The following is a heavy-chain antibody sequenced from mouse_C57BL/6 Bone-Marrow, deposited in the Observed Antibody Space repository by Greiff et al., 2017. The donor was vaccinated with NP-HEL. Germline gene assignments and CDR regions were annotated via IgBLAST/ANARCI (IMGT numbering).Heavy chain of an antibody. J-gene: IGHJ1*03. CDR2: IYPRSGNT. V-gene: IGHV1-81*01. Sequence: QVQLQQSGAELARPGASVKLSCKASGYTFTSYGISWVKQRTGQGLEWIGEIYPRSGNTYYNEKFKGKATLTADKSSSTAYMELRSLTSEDSAVYYYARTSFASVVGGYFDVWGTGTTVTVAS. CDR3: ARTSFASVVGGYFDV. CDR1: GYTFTSYG. D-gene: IGHD1-1*01.